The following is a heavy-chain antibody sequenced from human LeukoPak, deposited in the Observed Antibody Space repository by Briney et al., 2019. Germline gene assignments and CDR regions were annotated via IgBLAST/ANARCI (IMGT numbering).Heavy chain of an antibody. Sequence: PSETLSLTCTVSGGSISSYYWSWIRQPAGKGLEWIGRIYTSGSTNYNPSLKSRVTISVDTPKNQFSLKLSSVTAADTAVYYCARRHSNGWDAFDLWGQGTMVTVS. CDR3: ARRHSNGWDAFDL. J-gene: IGHJ3*01. D-gene: IGHD6-19*01. V-gene: IGHV4-4*07. CDR2: IYTSGST. CDR1: GGSISSYY.